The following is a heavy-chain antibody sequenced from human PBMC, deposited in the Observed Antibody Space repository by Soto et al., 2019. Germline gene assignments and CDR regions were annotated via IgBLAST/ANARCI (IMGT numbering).Heavy chain of an antibody. Sequence: QVQLVQSGAEVKKPGSSVKVSCKASGGTFSSYAISWVRQAPGQGLEWMGGSIPIFGTANYAQKFQGRVTITADESTSTAYMELSSLRSEDTAVYYCARENMGYSSGWYWFDPWGQGTLVTVSS. V-gene: IGHV1-69*01. J-gene: IGHJ5*02. CDR1: GGTFSSYA. CDR2: SIPIFGTA. D-gene: IGHD6-19*01. CDR3: ARENMGYSSGWYWFDP.